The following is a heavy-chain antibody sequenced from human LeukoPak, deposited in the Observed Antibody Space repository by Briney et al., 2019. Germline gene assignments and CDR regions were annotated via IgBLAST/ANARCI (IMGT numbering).Heavy chain of an antibody. D-gene: IGHD1-14*01. V-gene: IGHV3-33*06. CDR1: GFTFSSYG. Sequence: AGGSLRLSCAASGFTFSSYGMHWVRQAPGKGLEWVAVIWYDGSNKYYADSVKGRFTISRDNSKNTLYLQMNNLRAEDTAVYYCAKMTEESYFDYWGQGTLVTVPS. CDR2: IWYDGSNK. J-gene: IGHJ4*02. CDR3: AKMTEESYFDY.